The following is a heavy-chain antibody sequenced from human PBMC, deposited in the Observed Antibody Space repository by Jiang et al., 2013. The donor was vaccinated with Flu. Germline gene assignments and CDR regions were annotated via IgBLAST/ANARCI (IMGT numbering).Heavy chain of an antibody. Sequence: KGSGYRFTSYWISWVRQMPGKGLEWMGRLDPSDSYTNYSPSFQGHVTMSSDKSITTAYLQWNSLKASDTAIYYCAREGGSGYFDHWGQGTLVTVSS. J-gene: IGHJ4*02. CDR3: AREGGSGYFDH. V-gene: IGHV5-10-1*01. CDR2: LDPSDSYT. CDR1: GYRFTSYW. D-gene: IGHD1-26*01.